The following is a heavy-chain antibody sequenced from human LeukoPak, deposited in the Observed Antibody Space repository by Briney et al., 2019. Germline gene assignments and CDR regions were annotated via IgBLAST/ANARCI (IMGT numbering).Heavy chain of an antibody. J-gene: IGHJ5*02. D-gene: IGHD2-15*01. CDR1: GYTFTSYG. Sequence: ASVKVSCKASGYTFTSYGISWVRQAPGQGLEWMGWISAYNGNTNYAQKLQGRVTMTTDTSTSTAYMELRSLRSDDTAVYYCARGLYCSGGSCYFWFDPWGQGTLVTVSS. CDR3: ARGLYCSGGSCYFWFDP. V-gene: IGHV1-18*01. CDR2: ISAYNGNT.